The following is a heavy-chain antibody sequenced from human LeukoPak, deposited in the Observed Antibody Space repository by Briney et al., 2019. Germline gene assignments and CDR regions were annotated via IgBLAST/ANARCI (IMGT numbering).Heavy chain of an antibody. J-gene: IGHJ4*02. CDR1: GFSFSSYA. D-gene: IGHD4-23*01. Sequence: GGSLRLSCAASGFSFSSYAMSWVRQAPGKGLEWVSVISGRGSSTDYADSVKGRFTISRDNSKNTLFLQMNSLRAEDTAVYYCAKEMSAYYGGNPWYFDYWGQGTLVTVSS. V-gene: IGHV3-23*01. CDR3: AKEMSAYYGGNPWYFDY. CDR2: ISGRGSST.